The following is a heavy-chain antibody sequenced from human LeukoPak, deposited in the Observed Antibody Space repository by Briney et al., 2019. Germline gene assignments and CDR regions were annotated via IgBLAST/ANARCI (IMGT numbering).Heavy chain of an antibody. V-gene: IGHV3-43D*03. Sequence: GGSLRLSCAASGFTFDDYAMHGVRQAPGKGLECVSLSSWVGVSTYYSDSVKGLFTISRDNNKNSLYLQMNSLTTEDTALYYCTTAPYDSIGIFDYWGQGTLVTVSS. J-gene: IGHJ4*02. CDR1: GFTFDDYA. D-gene: IGHD3-22*01. CDR2: SSWVGVST. CDR3: TTAPYDSIGIFDY.